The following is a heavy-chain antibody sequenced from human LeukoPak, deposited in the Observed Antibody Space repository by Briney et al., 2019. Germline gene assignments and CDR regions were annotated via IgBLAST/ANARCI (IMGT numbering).Heavy chain of an antibody. D-gene: IGHD3-10*02. J-gene: IGHJ6*04. V-gene: IGHV3-48*03. CDR1: GFTFSSYE. Sequence: GGSLRLSCAASGFTFSSYEMNWVRQAPGKGLEWVSYISSSGSTIYYADAVKGRFTISRNNAKNSLYLQMNSLRAGDTAVYYCAELGITMIGGVWGKGTTVTISS. CDR2: ISSSGSTI. CDR3: AELGITMIGGV.